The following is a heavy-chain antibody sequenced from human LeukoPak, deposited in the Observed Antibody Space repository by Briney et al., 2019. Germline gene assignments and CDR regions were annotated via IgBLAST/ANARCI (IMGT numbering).Heavy chain of an antibody. D-gene: IGHD4-17*01. J-gene: IGHJ4*02. CDR1: GGSISSSSYY. CDR2: IYYSGST. Sequence: SETLSLTCTVSGGSISSSSYYWGWIRQPPGKGLEWIGSIYYSGSTYYNPSLKSRVTISVDTSKNQFSLKLSSVTAADTAVYYCARDRYGDYDYWGQGTLVTVSS. CDR3: ARDRYGDYDY. V-gene: IGHV4-39*07.